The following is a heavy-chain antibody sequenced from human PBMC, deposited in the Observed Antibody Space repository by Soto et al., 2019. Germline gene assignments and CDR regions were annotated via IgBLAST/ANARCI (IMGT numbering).Heavy chain of an antibody. Sequence: QVQLQESGPGLVKPSGTLSLTCAVSGGSISSSNWWSWVRQPPGKGLEWIGEIYHSGSTNYNPSLKSRVTIPVDKSKNQFSLRLSSVTAADTAVYYCARVAVSYDYVWGSYRLPGWFDPWGQGTLVTVSS. CDR2: IYHSGST. V-gene: IGHV4-4*02. J-gene: IGHJ5*02. CDR1: GGSISSSNW. D-gene: IGHD3-16*02. CDR3: ARVAVSYDYVWGSYRLPGWFDP.